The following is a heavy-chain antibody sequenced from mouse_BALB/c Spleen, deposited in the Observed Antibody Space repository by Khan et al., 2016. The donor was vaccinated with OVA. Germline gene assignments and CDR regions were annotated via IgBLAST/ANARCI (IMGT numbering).Heavy chain of an antibody. CDR3: ARYYGNYGWDFDV. Sequence: VQLQESGRGLVAPSQSLSITCTVSGFSLSSYGVHWVRQPPGKGLEWLGVIWAGGSTNYNSPLMSRMSISKDNAKSQVFLKMSSLRTDDTAMYYCARYYGNYGWDFDVWGAGTTVTVSS. V-gene: IGHV2-9*02. D-gene: IGHD2-1*01. CDR2: IWAGGST. CDR1: GFSLSSYG. J-gene: IGHJ1*01.